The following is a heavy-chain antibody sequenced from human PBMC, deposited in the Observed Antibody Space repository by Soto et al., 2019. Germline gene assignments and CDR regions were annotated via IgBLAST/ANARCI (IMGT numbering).Heavy chain of an antibody. V-gene: IGHV1-2*02. CDR3: ARGGGVGVAGSAAFEM. CDR2: INPATGAA. D-gene: IGHD3-3*01. Sequence: QLHLVQSGAVVKKPGASVTVSCSASGYPVTAYYMHWVRPAPGRGLEWMGGINPATGAAKYTQASKGRVTVTNDATTNTAFMELGLLTSEDTAGYYCARGGGVGVAGSAAFEMWGQGTLVTVSS. CDR1: GYPVTAYY. J-gene: IGHJ3*02.